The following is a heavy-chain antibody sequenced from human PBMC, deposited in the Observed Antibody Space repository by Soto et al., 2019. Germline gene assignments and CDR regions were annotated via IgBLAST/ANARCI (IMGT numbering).Heavy chain of an antibody. D-gene: IGHD1-20*01. Sequence: QVQLVQSGAEVKKPGSSVKVSCKASGGTFSSYAISWVRQAPGQGLEWMGGIIPIFGTANYAQKFQDRVTITADESTRSAYMEVSSLRSEDKAVYYCGRGGGIAGTKPPYYYHGMDVWGQGTPVTVSS. V-gene: IGHV1-69*01. CDR3: GRGGGIAGTKPPYYYHGMDV. J-gene: IGHJ6*02. CDR1: GGTFSSYA. CDR2: IIPIFGTA.